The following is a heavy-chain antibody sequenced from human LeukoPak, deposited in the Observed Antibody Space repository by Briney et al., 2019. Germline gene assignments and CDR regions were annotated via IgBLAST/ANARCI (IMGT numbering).Heavy chain of an antibody. CDR1: GGSISSGSYY. CDR3: ARGRDGDRVKYDVEY. J-gene: IGHJ4*02. D-gene: IGHD5-24*01. V-gene: IGHV4-61*02. Sequence: TLSLICTVSGGSISSGSYYWSWIRQPAGKGLEWIGRIYTSGSTNYNPSLKSRVTISVDTSKNQLSLKLSPVTAAHTAVYYCARGRDGDRVKYDVEYWGQGTLVTVSS. CDR2: IYTSGST.